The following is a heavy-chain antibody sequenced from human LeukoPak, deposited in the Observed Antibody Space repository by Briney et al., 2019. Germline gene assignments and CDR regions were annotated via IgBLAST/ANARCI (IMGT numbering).Heavy chain of an antibody. J-gene: IGHJ4*02. Sequence: ASVTVSCKASGYTFTGYYVHWVRQAPGQGLEWMGWMNPKSGGTNYAQKFQGRVTMTRDTSISTAYMELSRLRSDDTAVYYCARDYYDILTGYYRFDYWGQGTLVTVSS. D-gene: IGHD3-9*01. CDR3: ARDYYDILTGYYRFDY. CDR2: MNPKSGGT. V-gene: IGHV1-2*02. CDR1: GYTFTGYY.